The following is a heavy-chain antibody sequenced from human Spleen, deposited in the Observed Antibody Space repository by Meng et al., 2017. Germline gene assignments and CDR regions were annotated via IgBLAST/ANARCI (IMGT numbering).Heavy chain of an antibody. CDR3: ARGNRGIPDGPFDI. Sequence: ASVKVSCKASGYTFTGYYMHWVRQAPGQGLEWMGWINPNSGGTNYAQKFQGRVTMTRDTSISTAYMVLSRLCSVTAADTAVYYRARGNRGIPDGPFDIWGQGTKVIVS. CDR1: GYTFTGYY. J-gene: IGHJ3*02. V-gene: IGHV1-2*02. D-gene: IGHD1-14*01. CDR2: INPNSGGT.